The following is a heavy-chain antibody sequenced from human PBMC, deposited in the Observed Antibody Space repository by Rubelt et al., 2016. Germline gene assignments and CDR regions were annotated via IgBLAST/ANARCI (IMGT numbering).Heavy chain of an antibody. Sequence: VQLVESGGSLVQPGGSLRLSCAASGFTVSSNYMSWVRQAPGKGLEWVSIIYPNGGTYYPESAPGRFTISRDNSKNTLYLQMNDLRAEDTAVYYCARVDNYYYYYGMDVWGQGTTVTVSS. CDR2: IYPNGGT. V-gene: IGHV3-66*01. CDR1: GFTVSSNY. J-gene: IGHJ6*02. CDR3: ARVDNYYYYYGMDV.